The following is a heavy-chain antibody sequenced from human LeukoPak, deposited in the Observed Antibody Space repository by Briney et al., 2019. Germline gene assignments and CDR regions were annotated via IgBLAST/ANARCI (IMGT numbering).Heavy chain of an antibody. D-gene: IGHD4-23*01. CDR2: ISGDGDNT. CDR3: ATESRKDYGGVFYF. J-gene: IGHJ4*02. CDR1: GFTFSDYA. V-gene: IGHV3-23*01. Sequence: GGSLRLSCAASGFTFSDYAMSWVSQAPGKGPEWLSTISGDGDNTYYADSVKGRFTISRDNFRNAFHLQMSSLRAEDTAIYYCATESRKDYGGVFYFWGQGTPVTVSS.